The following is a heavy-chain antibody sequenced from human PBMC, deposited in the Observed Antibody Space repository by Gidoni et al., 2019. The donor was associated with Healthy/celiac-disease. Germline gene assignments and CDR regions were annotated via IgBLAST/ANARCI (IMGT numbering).Heavy chain of an antibody. D-gene: IGHD2-15*01. Sequence: QLQLQESGPGLVKPSETLSLTCTVSGGSISSSSYYWGWIRQPPGKGLEWIGSIYYSGSTYYNPSLKSRVTISVDTSKNQFSLKLSSVTAADTAVYYCARLKGVVVAALYFDYWGQGTLVTVSS. CDR1: GGSISSSSYY. J-gene: IGHJ4*02. CDR3: ARLKGVVVAALYFDY. CDR2: IYYSGST. V-gene: IGHV4-39*01.